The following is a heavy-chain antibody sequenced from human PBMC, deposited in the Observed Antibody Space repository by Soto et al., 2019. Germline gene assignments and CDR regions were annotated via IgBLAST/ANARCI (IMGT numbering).Heavy chain of an antibody. CDR1: GFTVSNYA. D-gene: IGHD3-10*01. CDR3: VNGEWVD. Sequence: EVQLLESGGGLIQPGGSLRLSCAVSGFTVSNYAMSWVRQAPGKGLEWVSGISGGGSTYYADSVKGRFTISRDNSKNTLYLQMNSLRVEDTAVYFCVNGEWVDWGQGTLVTVSS. V-gene: IGHV3-23*01. J-gene: IGHJ4*02. CDR2: ISGGGST.